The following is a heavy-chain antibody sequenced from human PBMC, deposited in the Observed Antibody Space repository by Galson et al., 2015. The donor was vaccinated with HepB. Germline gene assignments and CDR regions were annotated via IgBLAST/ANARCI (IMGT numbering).Heavy chain of an antibody. CDR1: GFTFSLYG. V-gene: IGHV3-30-3*01. CDR3: TTWAWDYGSSGTFDF. CDR2: ISYDGTNE. D-gene: IGHD4/OR15-4a*01. J-gene: IGHJ3*01. Sequence: SLRLSCAASGFTFSLYGFHWVRQAPGKGLEWVAVISYDGTNEYYADSVKGRFTTSRDNSKNTLYLQMNSPRDDDIAVYYCTTWAWDYGSSGTFDFWGQGTKVIVS.